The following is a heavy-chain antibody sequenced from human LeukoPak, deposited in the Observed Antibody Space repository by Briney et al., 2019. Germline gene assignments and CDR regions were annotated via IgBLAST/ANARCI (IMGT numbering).Heavy chain of an antibody. CDR1: GVSFSGYY. Sequence: AETLSLTCAVSGVSFSGYYWTWVRQPPGKGLEWVGEINHSGRTNYNPSLKSRVIISVDTSKNQFSLKLSSVTAADTAVYYCARPLGYCSDSRCPQSWFDPWGQGTLVTVSS. CDR3: ARPLGYCSDSRCPQSWFDP. J-gene: IGHJ5*02. D-gene: IGHD2-15*01. CDR2: INHSGRT. V-gene: IGHV4-34*01.